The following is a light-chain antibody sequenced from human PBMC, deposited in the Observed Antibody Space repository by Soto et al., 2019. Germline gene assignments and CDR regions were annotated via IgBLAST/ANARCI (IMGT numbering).Light chain of an antibody. CDR3: QQYNNWPLA. CDR1: QSVSSN. Sequence: IVLTQSPGTLSLSPGERATLSCRAGQSVSSNYLAWYQQKPGQAPRLLIYGASTRATDIPARFSGSGSGTEFTLTISSLQSEDFAVYFCQQYNNWPLAFGQGTRLEIK. J-gene: IGKJ5*01. CDR2: GAS. V-gene: IGKV3-15*01.